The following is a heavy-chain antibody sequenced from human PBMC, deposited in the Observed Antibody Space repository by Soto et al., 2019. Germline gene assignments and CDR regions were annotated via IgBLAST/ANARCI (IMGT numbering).Heavy chain of an antibody. Sequence: SETLYLTCTVAGYSISSGYYWSWIRQPPGKGLEWIGEINHSGSTNYNPSLKSRVTISVDTSKNQFSLKLSSVTAADTAVYYCARAGGYCSGGSCSYYFDYWGQ. V-gene: IGHV4-38-2*02. D-gene: IGHD2-15*01. CDR3: ARAGGYCSGGSCSYYFDY. CDR2: INHSGST. CDR1: GYSISSGYY. J-gene: IGHJ4*02.